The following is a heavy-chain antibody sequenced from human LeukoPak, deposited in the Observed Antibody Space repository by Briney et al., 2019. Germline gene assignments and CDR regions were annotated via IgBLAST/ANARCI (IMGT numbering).Heavy chain of an antibody. D-gene: IGHD3-22*01. J-gene: IGHJ4*02. CDR1: GGTFSSYA. CDR3: ARGFYYDSSGYSHFEY. Sequence: SVKVSCKASGGTFSSYAISWVRQAPGQGLEWMGGIIPIFGTANYAQKFQGRVTMTRDTSTSTVYMELSSLRSEDSAVYYCARGFYYDSSGYSHFEYWGQGTLVTVSS. CDR2: IIPIFGTA. V-gene: IGHV1-69*05.